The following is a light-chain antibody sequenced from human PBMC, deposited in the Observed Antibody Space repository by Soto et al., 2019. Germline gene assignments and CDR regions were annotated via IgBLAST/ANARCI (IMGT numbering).Light chain of an antibody. CDR2: GTS. J-gene: IGKJ5*01. V-gene: IGKV3-20*01. CDR1: QSVKSSY. CDR3: QQYGSSIT. Sequence: EILLTQSPGTLSLSPGERATLPCRASQSVKSSYLAWYQHKPGKAPRLLIYGTSSRATGIPDRFSGSGSGTDFTLTISRLEPEDFAVYYCQQYGSSITFGQGTRLEIK.